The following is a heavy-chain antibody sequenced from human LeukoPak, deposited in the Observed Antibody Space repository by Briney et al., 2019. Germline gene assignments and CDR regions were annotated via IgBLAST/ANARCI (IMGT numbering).Heavy chain of an antibody. CDR1: GYTFTGYY. J-gene: IGHJ3*02. CDR2: INPNSGGT. D-gene: IGHD6-13*01. CDR3: ARDLGVAEGGRDI. V-gene: IGHV1-2*02. Sequence: ASVKVSCNASGYTFTGYYMHWVRQAPGQGLEWMGWINPNSGGTNYAQKFQGRVTMTRDTSISTAYMELSRLRSDDTAVYYCARDLGVAEGGRDIWGQGTMVTVSS.